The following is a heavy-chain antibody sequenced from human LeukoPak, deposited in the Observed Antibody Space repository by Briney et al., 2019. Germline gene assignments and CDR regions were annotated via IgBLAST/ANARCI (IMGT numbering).Heavy chain of an antibody. J-gene: IGHJ4*02. CDR2: ISGSAGST. CDR3: AKVFDFWTGYHGDY. CDR1: GFTFSSYG. V-gene: IGHV3-23*01. Sequence: GRSLRLSCAASGFTFSSYGMHWVRQAPGKGLEWVSVISGSAGSTYYADSVKGRFTITRDNSKNTLYLQMNSLRAEDTAVYYCAKVFDFWTGYHGDYWGQGALVTVSS. D-gene: IGHD3/OR15-3a*01.